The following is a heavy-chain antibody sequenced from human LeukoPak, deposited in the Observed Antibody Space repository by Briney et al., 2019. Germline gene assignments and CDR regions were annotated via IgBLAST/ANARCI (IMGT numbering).Heavy chain of an antibody. CDR3: ARGYSYGYIRY. V-gene: IGHV3-66*01. D-gene: IGHD5-18*01. CDR2: IYSGGST. J-gene: IGHJ4*02. Sequence: GGSLRLSCAASGFTVSSNSMSWVRQAPGKGLEWVSVIYSGGSTSYADSVEGRFTISRDNSKNMLYLQMNSLRAEDTAVYYCARGYSYGYIRYWGQGTLVTVSS. CDR1: GFTVSSNS.